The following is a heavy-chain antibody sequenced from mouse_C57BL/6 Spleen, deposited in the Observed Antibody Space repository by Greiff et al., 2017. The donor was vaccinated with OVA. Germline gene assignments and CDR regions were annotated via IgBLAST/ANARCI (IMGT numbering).Heavy chain of an antibody. J-gene: IGHJ4*01. D-gene: IGHD3-2*02. Sequence: QVQLQQPGAELVKPGASVEMSCKASGYTFTSYWITWVKQRPGQGLEWIGDIYPGSGSTNYNEKFKSKATLTVDTSSSTAYMQLSSLTSEDSAVYYCARYGSGYVGDYAMDYWGQGTSVTVSS. CDR2: IYPGSGST. V-gene: IGHV1-55*01. CDR3: ARYGSGYVGDYAMDY. CDR1: GYTFTSYW.